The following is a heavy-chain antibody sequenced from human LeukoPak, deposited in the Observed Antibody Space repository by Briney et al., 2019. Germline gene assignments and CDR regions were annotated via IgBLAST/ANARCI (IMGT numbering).Heavy chain of an antibody. D-gene: IGHD3-22*01. Sequence: PGGSLRLSCAASGFTFSDYRMMWVRQAPRKGLEWVSSISSSSTSIYYADSVKGRFTTSRDSTKNSLFLQINSLRVEDTAVYYCARDTTLYYYDSSGPDYWGQGTLVTVSS. J-gene: IGHJ4*02. CDR2: ISSSSTSI. CDR3: ARDTTLYYYDSSGPDY. V-gene: IGHV3-48*01. CDR1: GFTFSDYR.